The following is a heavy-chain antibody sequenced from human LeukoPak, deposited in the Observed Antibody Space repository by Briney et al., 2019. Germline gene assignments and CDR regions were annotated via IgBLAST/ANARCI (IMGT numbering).Heavy chain of an antibody. D-gene: IGHD2-2*01. CDR1: GGSFSGYY. J-gene: IGHJ6*02. V-gene: IGHV4-34*01. Sequence: SETLSLTCAVYGGSFSGYYWSWIRQPPGKGLEWIGEINHSGSTNYNPSLKSRVTISVDTSKNQFSLKLSSVTAADTAVYYCARDMPSSPNCSSTSCYESYYYGMDVWGQGTTVTVSS. CDR2: INHSGST. CDR3: ARDMPSSPNCSSTSCYESYYYGMDV.